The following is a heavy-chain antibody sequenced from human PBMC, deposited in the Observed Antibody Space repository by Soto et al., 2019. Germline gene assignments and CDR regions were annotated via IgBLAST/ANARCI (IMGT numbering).Heavy chain of an antibody. CDR2: ILVGSGNT. Sequence: QMQLVQSGPEVKKPGTSVKVSCKASGFTFTNSAVQWVRQARGQRLEWVGWILVGSGNTNYAQKFQERVTITRDMSTSTASMELTSLRSEDTAVYYCAAAGGYYYDSSGLDYWGQGTLVTVSS. V-gene: IGHV1-58*01. J-gene: IGHJ4*02. D-gene: IGHD3-22*01. CDR1: GFTFTNSA. CDR3: AAAGGYYYDSSGLDY.